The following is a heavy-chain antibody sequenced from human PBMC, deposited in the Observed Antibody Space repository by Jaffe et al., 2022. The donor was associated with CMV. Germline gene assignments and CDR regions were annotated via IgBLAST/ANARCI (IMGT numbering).Heavy chain of an antibody. CDR1: GGSISSSSYY. CDR2: IYYSGST. V-gene: IGHV4-39*01. Sequence: QLQLQESGPGLVKPSETLSLTCTVSGGSISSSSYYWGWIRQPPGKGLEWIGSIYYSGSTYYNPSLKSRVTISVDTSKNQFSLKLSSVTAADTAVYYCGRQTGYYYYMDVWGKGTTVTVSS. CDR3: GRQTGYYYYMDV. J-gene: IGHJ6*03.